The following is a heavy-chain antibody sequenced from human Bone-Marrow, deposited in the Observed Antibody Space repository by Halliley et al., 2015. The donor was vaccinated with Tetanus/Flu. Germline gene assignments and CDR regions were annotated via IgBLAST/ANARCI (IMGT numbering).Heavy chain of an antibody. CDR2: ISAYNGNT. D-gene: IGHD3-10*01. J-gene: IGHJ4*02. CDR1: GYTFVSYD. V-gene: IGHV1-18*01. Sequence: QLVQSGAEVRKPGASVKVSCKAYGYTFVSYDLTWVRQGPGQGLEWMGWISAYNGNTKYSEKFQDRATMTTEISTSTVYMELGSLSPDDTAVYYCARRNFGEPLGPFFDFWGQGTPVTVSS. CDR3: ARRNFGEPLGPFFDF.